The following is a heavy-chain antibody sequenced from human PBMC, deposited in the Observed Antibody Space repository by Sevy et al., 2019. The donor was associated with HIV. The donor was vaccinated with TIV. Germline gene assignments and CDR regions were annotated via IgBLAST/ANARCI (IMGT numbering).Heavy chain of an antibody. CDR3: ARADDVVVVPAATGYYGMDV. CDR1: GGTFSSYA. V-gene: IGHV1-69*13. Sequence: ASVKVSCKASGGTFSSYAISWVRQAPGQGLEWMGGIIPIFGTANYAQKFQGRVTITADESTSTAYMELSGLRSEDTAVYYCARADDVVVVPAATGYYGMDVWGQGTTVTVSS. CDR2: IIPIFGTA. D-gene: IGHD2-2*01. J-gene: IGHJ6*02.